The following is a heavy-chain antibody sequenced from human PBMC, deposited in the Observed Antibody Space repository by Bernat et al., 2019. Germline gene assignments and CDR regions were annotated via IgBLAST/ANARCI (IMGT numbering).Heavy chain of an antibody. CDR3: AKDLNSAAPTVVFDH. Sequence: VQLVGSGGGVVQPGRSLRLSCAASGFTFSSYAMTWVRQAPGKGLEWVSAISHSGGNTYYADSVKGRFTISRDNSKNTLYLQMNSLVAEDTAVYYCAKDLNSAAPTVVFDHWGQGTLVTVSS. V-gene: IGHV3-23*04. D-gene: IGHD4-23*01. CDR2: ISHSGGNT. J-gene: IGHJ4*02. CDR1: GFTFSSYA.